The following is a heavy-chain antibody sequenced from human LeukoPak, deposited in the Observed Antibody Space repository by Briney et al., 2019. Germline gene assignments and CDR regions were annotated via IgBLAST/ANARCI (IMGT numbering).Heavy chain of an antibody. CDR2: ISYDGSNK. Sequence: GGALRLSCAASGFTFSSYAMHWVRQAPGKGLEWVAVISYDGSNKYYADSVKGRFTISRDNSKNTLYLQMNSLRAEDTAVYYCAKGRGWLQFFDYWGQGTLVTVSS. J-gene: IGHJ4*02. CDR3: AKGRGWLQFFDY. CDR1: GFTFSSYA. V-gene: IGHV3-30*04. D-gene: IGHD5-24*01.